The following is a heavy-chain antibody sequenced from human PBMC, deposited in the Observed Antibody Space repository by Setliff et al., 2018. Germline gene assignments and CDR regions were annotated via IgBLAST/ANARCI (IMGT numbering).Heavy chain of an antibody. Sequence: GASVKVSCKASAHIFKSYGISWVRQAPGQGLEWVGWISSYNDVTSYAQRFQGRVTLTTDTSTSAAYMELRTLGSDDTAVYYCAISTLSICSGGSCPNAFDVWGQGTMVTV. CDR3: AISTLSICSGGSCPNAFDV. CDR1: AHIFKSYG. D-gene: IGHD2-15*01. J-gene: IGHJ3*01. CDR2: ISSYNDVT. V-gene: IGHV1-18*01.